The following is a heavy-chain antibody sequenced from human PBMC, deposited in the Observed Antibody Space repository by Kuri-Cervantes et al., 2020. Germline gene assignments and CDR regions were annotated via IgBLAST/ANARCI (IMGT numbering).Heavy chain of an antibody. D-gene: IGHD3-10*01. Sequence: ASVKVSCKASGYTFTSYDINWVRQATGQGLEWMGWINTNTGNPTYAQGFTGRFVFSLDTSVSTAYLQISSLKAEDTAVYYCASGASTMVRGVNGYWGQGTLVTVSS. CDR2: INTNTGNP. J-gene: IGHJ4*02. CDR1: GYTFTSYD. CDR3: ASGASTMVRGVNGY. V-gene: IGHV7-4-1*02.